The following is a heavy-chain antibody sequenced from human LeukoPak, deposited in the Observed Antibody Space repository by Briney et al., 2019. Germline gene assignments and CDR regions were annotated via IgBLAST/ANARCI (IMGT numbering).Heavy chain of an antibody. D-gene: IGHD2-8*02. J-gene: IGHJ4*02. V-gene: IGHV4-39*01. CDR1: GGSISSSSYY. CDR2: IYYSGST. Sequence: PSETLSLTCTVSGGSISSSSYYWGWIRQPPGKGLEWIGSIYYSGSTYYNPSLKSRVTISVDTSKNQFSLKLSSVTAADTAVYYCARRSGPNFDYWGQGTLVTVYS. CDR3: ARRSGPNFDY.